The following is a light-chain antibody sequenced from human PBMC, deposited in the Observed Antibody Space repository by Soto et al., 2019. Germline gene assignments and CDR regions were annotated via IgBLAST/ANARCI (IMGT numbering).Light chain of an antibody. Sequence: DIVMTQSPLSLPVTPGEPASISCRSSQSLLHPNGGTYLEGYLQKPGQSPQLLIYLTSSRASGVPDRFTGSGSGTDFTLKIRRVEAEDVGVYYCMQALQTPRTFGRGTKVEIK. CDR1: QSLLHPNGGTY. J-gene: IGKJ1*01. V-gene: IGKV2-28*01. CDR3: MQALQTPRT. CDR2: LTS.